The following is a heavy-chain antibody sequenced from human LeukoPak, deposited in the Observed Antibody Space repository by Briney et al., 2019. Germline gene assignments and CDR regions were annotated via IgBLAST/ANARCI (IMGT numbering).Heavy chain of an antibody. Sequence: SETLSLTCTVSGGSISRYYWSWIRQPPGKGLEWLGYIYYSGSTNYNPSLKSRVTISVDTSKNQFSLKLSSVTAADTAVYYCARLNILTGYYFASPDAFDIWGQGTMVTVSS. CDR3: ARLNILTGYYFASPDAFDI. J-gene: IGHJ3*02. CDR2: IYYSGST. CDR1: GGSISRYY. V-gene: IGHV4-59*08. D-gene: IGHD3-9*01.